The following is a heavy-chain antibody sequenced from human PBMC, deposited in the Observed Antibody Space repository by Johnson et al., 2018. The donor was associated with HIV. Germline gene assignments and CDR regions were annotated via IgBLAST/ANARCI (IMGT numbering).Heavy chain of an antibody. J-gene: IGHJ3*02. Sequence: VQLVESGGRVVRPGGSLRLSCAASGFTFEDYGMSWVREAPGKGLEWVSGINWNGGSTGYVDSVKGRFTISRDNAKNSLYLQMNSLRAEDTALYDCARVRTAAGFDAFDIWGQGTMVTVSS. CDR3: ARVRTAAGFDAFDI. CDR2: INWNGGST. V-gene: IGHV3-20*01. CDR1: GFTFEDYG. D-gene: IGHD6-13*01.